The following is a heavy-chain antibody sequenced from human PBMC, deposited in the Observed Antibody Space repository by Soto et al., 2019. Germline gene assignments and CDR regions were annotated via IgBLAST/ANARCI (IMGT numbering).Heavy chain of an antibody. CDR3: AKDSQDSSSWYGWVRYFQQ. Sequence: PGGSLRLSCAASGFTFSSYAMSWVCQAPGKGLEWVSAISGSGGSTYYADSVKGRFTISRDNSKNTLYLQMNSLRAEDTAVYYCAKDSQDSSSWYGWVRYFQQWGQGTLVTVSS. CDR1: GFTFSSYA. D-gene: IGHD6-13*01. CDR2: ISGSGGST. V-gene: IGHV3-23*01. J-gene: IGHJ1*01.